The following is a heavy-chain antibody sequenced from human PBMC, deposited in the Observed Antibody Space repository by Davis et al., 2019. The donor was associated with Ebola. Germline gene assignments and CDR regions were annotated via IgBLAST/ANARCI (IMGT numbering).Heavy chain of an antibody. CDR1: GGSISSYY. V-gene: IGHV4-59*12. J-gene: IGHJ4*02. Sequence: SETLSLTCTVSGGSISSYYWSWIRQPPGKGLEWIGYIYYSGSTNYNPSLKSRVTISVDTSKNQLSLNLNSVTAADTAVYYCARRSYYNGPINNWGRGTLVTVSS. D-gene: IGHD3-22*01. CDR2: IYYSGST. CDR3: ARRSYYNGPINN.